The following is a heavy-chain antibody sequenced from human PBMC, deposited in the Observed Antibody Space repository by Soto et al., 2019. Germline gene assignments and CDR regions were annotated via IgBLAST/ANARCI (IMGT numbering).Heavy chain of an antibody. Sequence: QVQLVESGGGLVKPGGSLRPSCAASGLTFSDCYMNWLRQAPGKGLEWVSYISSSGSSINYAGSVKGRFTISRDNAKNSLYLQMNSLRAEDTAMYYCARVRFGEWGYAMDVWGQGTTVTVSS. D-gene: IGHD3-10*01. V-gene: IGHV3-11*01. CDR1: GLTFSDCY. CDR3: ARVRFGEWGYAMDV. J-gene: IGHJ6*02. CDR2: ISSSGSSI.